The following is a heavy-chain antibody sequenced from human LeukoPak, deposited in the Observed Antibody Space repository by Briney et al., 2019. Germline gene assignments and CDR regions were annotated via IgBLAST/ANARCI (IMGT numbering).Heavy chain of an antibody. Sequence: ASVKVSFKASGYTFTSYGISWVRQAPGQGLEWMGCISAYNGNTNYAQKLQGRVTMTTDTSTSTAYMELRSLRPADTAVYYCARGGVVAATRNNWFDPWGQGTLVTVSS. V-gene: IGHV1-18*01. J-gene: IGHJ5*02. CDR3: ARGGVVAATRNNWFDP. CDR2: ISAYNGNT. CDR1: GYTFTSYG. D-gene: IGHD2-15*01.